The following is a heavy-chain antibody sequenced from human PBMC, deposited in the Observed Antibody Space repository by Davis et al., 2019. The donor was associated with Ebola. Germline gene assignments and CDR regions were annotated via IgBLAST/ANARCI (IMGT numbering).Heavy chain of an antibody. CDR1: GDTFRSYS. Sequence: SVKVSCKASGDTFRSYSVGWVRQAPGQGLEWMGGIIPMFRSPNYAQKFQGRVTITRDTSTSTVYMEVTRLRSDDTAVYYCARDGPDYYGLDVWGQGTAVTVSS. CDR3: ARDGPDYYGLDV. J-gene: IGHJ6*02. V-gene: IGHV1-69*06. CDR2: IIPMFRSP.